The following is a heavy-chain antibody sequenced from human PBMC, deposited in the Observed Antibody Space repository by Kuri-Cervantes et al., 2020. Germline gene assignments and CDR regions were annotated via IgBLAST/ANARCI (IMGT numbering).Heavy chain of an antibody. Sequence: SVKVSCKASGYTFTSYAMNWVRQAPGQGLEWMGGIIPIFGTANYAQKFQGRVTITRDTSASTAYMELSSLRSEGTAVYYCARADYYGSGVDVWGQGTTVTVSS. J-gene: IGHJ6*02. CDR3: ARADYYGSGVDV. D-gene: IGHD3-10*01. CDR1: GYTFTSYA. CDR2: IIPIFGTA. V-gene: IGHV1-69*05.